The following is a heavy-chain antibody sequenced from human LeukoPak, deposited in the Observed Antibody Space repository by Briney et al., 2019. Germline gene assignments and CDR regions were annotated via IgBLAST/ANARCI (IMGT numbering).Heavy chain of an antibody. CDR3: VRGGTYWTVS. J-gene: IGHJ5*01. Sequence: GGSLRLSCAASGFVFSASYMSWVRKAPGKGLEGVATIKPDGSEKYHVDSVSGRFTISRDNTNDSLFLQMNSLRVDDTAVYYCVRGGTYWTVSWGQGTLVNVS. CDR1: GFVFSASY. V-gene: IGHV3-7*01. CDR2: IKPDGSEK.